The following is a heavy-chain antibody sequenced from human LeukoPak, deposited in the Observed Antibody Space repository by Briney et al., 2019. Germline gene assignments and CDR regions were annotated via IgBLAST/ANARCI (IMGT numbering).Heavy chain of an antibody. CDR1: GFTFSNYA. J-gene: IGHJ4*02. D-gene: IGHD6-19*01. CDR3: AKDVTVAGAFDY. Sequence: PGGSLRLSCAASGFTFSNYAMSWVRQAPGKGLEWVSGISGSGGSTYYADSVKGRFTISRDDAKNSLYLQMNSLRAEDTALYYCAKDVTVAGAFDYWGQGTLVTVSS. V-gene: IGHV3-23*01. CDR2: ISGSGGST.